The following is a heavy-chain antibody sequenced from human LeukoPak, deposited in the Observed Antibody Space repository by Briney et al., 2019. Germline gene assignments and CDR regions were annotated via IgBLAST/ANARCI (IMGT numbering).Heavy chain of an antibody. V-gene: IGHV3-30*18. CDR1: GFTFSNYG. J-gene: IGHJ4*02. Sequence: GGSLRLSCAASGFTFSNYGMHWVRQAPGKGLEWVAVISYDGSNKYYADPVKGRFTISRDNSKNTLYLQMNSLRAEDTAVYYCGKLVVVTAISDYWGQGTLVTVSS. CDR3: GKLVVVTAISDY. CDR2: ISYDGSNK. D-gene: IGHD2-21*02.